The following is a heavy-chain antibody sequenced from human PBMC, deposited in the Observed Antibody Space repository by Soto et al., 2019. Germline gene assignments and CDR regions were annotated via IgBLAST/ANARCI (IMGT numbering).Heavy chain of an antibody. CDR2: TYYRSKWYN. V-gene: IGHV6-1*01. CDR3: ARGIGYSGYDYPLGYNWFDP. D-gene: IGHD5-12*01. J-gene: IGHJ5*02. CDR1: GDSVSSNSAA. Sequence: LSLTCAISGDSVSSNSAAWDWIRQSPSRGLEWLGRTYYRSKWYNDYAVSVKSRITINPDTSKNQFSLQLNSVTPEDTAVYYCARGIGYSGYDYPLGYNWFDPWGQGTLVTVSS.